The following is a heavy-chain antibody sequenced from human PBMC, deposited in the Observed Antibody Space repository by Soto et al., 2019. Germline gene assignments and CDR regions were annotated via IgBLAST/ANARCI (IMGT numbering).Heavy chain of an antibody. V-gene: IGHV1-3*01. CDR1: GYTFTSYA. Sequence: QVQLVQSGAEVKKPGASVKVSCKASGYTFTSYAMHWVRQAPGHRLEWMGWINAGNGNTKYSQKFQGRVTITRDTSASTASMERSSLISEDTAVYYCARGPGGPDGPGDYWGQGTLVTVSS. D-gene: IGHD3-16*01. CDR3: ARGPGGPDGPGDY. CDR2: INAGNGNT. J-gene: IGHJ4*02.